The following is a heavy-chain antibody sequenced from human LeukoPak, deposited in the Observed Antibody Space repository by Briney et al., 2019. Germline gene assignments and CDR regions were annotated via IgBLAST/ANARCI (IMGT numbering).Heavy chain of an antibody. CDR3: AREVRDGYNARFDY. J-gene: IGHJ4*02. CDR1: GFTFSSYA. CDR2: ISYDGSNK. Sequence: GGSLRLSCAASGFTFSSYAMHWVRRAPGKGLEWVAVISYDGSNKYYADSVKGRFTISRDNSKNTLYLQMNGLRAEDTAVYYCAREVRDGYNARFDYWGQGTLVTVSS. V-gene: IGHV3-30-3*01. D-gene: IGHD5-24*01.